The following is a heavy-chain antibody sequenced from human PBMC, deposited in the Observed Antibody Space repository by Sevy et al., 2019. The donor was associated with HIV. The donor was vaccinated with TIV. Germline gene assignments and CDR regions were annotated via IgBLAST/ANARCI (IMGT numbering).Heavy chain of an antibody. CDR1: GFTFSSYW. D-gene: IGHD3-16*01. J-gene: IGHJ4*02. CDR3: ARVGNYDYIWGSLGN. V-gene: IGHV3-7*03. Sequence: GGSLRLSCAASGFTFSSYWMSWVRQAPGKGLEWVANIKQAGSEKYYVDSVKGRFTISRDNAKNSLYLQMNSLRAEDRAVYYCARVGNYDYIWGSLGNWGQGTLVTVSS. CDR2: IKQAGSEK.